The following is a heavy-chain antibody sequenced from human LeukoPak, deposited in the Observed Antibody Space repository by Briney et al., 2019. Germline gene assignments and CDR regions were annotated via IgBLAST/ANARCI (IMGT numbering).Heavy chain of an antibody. V-gene: IGHV3-30*03. CDR2: ISYDGSNK. CDR1: GFTFSSYG. Sequence: GRSLRLSCAASGFTFSSYGMHWVRQAPGKGLEWVAVISYDGSNKYYADSVKGRFTISRDNAKNSLYLQMNSLRAEDTAVYYCARLRNRVYGSGSYYNYGGSPDPADYWGQGTLVTVSS. D-gene: IGHD3-10*01. J-gene: IGHJ4*02. CDR3: ARLRNRVYGSGSYYNYGGSPDPADY.